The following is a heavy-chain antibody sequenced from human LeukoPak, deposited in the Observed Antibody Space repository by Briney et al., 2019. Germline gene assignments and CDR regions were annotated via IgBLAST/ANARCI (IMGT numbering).Heavy chain of an antibody. V-gene: IGHV3-23*01. Sequence: GGSLRLSCAASGFTFSSYAMSWVRQAPGKGLEWVSAISGSGGSTYYADSVKGRFTISRDNAKNSLYLQMNSLRAEDTAVYYCARGRYDFWSGYYDYYYYGMDVWGQGTTVTVSS. CDR3: ARGRYDFWSGYYDYYYYGMDV. CDR1: GFTFSSYA. D-gene: IGHD3-3*01. J-gene: IGHJ6*02. CDR2: ISGSGGST.